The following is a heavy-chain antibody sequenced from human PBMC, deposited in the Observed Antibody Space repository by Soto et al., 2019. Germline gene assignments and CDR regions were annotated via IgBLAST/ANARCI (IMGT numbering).Heavy chain of an antibody. J-gene: IGHJ4*02. CDR2: IYYSGST. V-gene: IGHV4-30-4*01. CDR3: ARWGSPGNFDY. Sequence: SETLSLTCTVSGGSISSGDYYWSWIRQPPGKGLEWIGYIYYSGSTYYNPSLKSRVTISVDTSKNQFSLKLSSVTAADTAVYYCARWGSPGNFDYWGQGTLVTVSS. CDR1: GGSISSGDYY. D-gene: IGHD2-15*01.